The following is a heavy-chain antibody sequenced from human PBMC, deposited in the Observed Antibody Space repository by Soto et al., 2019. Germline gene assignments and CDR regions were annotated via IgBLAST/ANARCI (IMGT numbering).Heavy chain of an antibody. Sequence: ASVKVSCKASGYTFTSYYMHWVRQAPGQGLEWMGIINPSGGSTSYAQKFQGRVTMARDTSTSTVYMELSSLRSEDTAVYYCARAGGYCSSTSCYGAPADAFDIWGQGTMVTVSS. CDR3: ARAGGYCSSTSCYGAPADAFDI. CDR2: INPSGGST. J-gene: IGHJ3*02. V-gene: IGHV1-46*03. CDR1: GYTFTSYY. D-gene: IGHD2-2*01.